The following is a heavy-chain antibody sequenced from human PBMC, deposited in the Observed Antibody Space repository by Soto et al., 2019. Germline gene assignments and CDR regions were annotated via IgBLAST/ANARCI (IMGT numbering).Heavy chain of an antibody. CDR1: GGSISSSTYY. CDR3: ARERLSSGWSDAFDI. D-gene: IGHD6-19*01. V-gene: IGHV4-39*02. CDR2: FFYGGKN. Sequence: PSETLSLTCTVSGGSISSSTYYWGWMRQPPGKGLEWIASFFYGGKNYYNPSLKSRVTISVDTSKNQFSLKLTSVTAADTAVYYCARERLSSGWSDAFDIWGQETMVPDSS. J-gene: IGHJ3*02.